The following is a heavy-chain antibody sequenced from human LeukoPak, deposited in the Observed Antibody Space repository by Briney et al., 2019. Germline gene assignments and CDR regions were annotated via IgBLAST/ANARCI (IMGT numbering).Heavy chain of an antibody. CDR2: IIPDDGVT. J-gene: IGHJ4*02. Sequence: GASVKVSCKASGYTFTTYSVHWVRQDPGHGLQWMGIIIPDDGVTTSAQKFQGRVTMTRDTSASTVYMILSNLRSEDTAVYYCATTTGTSFFDYWGQGTLVTVSS. D-gene: IGHD3-10*01. CDR3: ATTTGTSFFDY. CDR1: GYTFTTYS. V-gene: IGHV1-46*01.